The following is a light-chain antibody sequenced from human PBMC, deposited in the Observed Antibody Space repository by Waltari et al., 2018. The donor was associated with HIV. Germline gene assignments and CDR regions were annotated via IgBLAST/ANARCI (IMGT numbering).Light chain of an antibody. CDR2: DAA. Sequence: TQSPAILSLPAGQTATLSCRASQNIGNRLGWYKFKPGQPPLLLIFDAARRANGGPERFSGSGSGTNFTLTLSHLRPWGSAMCYCQHRVPWPSVGGGTRVEI. J-gene: IGKJ4*01. CDR1: QNIGNR. CDR3: QHRVPWPS. V-gene: IGKV3-11*01.